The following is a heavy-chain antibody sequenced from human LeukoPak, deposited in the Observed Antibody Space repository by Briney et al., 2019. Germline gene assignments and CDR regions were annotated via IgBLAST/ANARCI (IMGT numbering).Heavy chain of an antibody. V-gene: IGHV3-23*01. CDR1: GFTFSSYA. CDR2: ISGSGGST. D-gene: IGHD2-8*01. J-gene: IGHJ4*02. Sequence: GGSLRLSCAASGFTFSSYAMSWVRQAPGKGLEWVSAISGSGGSTYYAESVKGRFTISRDNSKNTLYLQMNSLRAEDTAVYYCAKDVLMVYAVYFDYWGQGTLVTVSS. CDR3: AKDVLMVYAVYFDY.